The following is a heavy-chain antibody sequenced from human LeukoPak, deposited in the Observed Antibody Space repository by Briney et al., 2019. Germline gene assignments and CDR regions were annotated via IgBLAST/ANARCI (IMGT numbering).Heavy chain of an antibody. J-gene: IGHJ4*02. Sequence: PGGSLRLSCAASGFTFSSYWMNWVRQAPGKGLEWVANIKQDGSVQYYVDSVKGRFTISRDNAKNSLYLQMNSLRAEDTAVYYCARAVAGFFDYWGQGTLVTVSS. CDR1: GFTFSSYW. CDR3: ARAVAGFFDY. D-gene: IGHD6-19*01. V-gene: IGHV3-7*03. CDR2: IKQDGSVQ.